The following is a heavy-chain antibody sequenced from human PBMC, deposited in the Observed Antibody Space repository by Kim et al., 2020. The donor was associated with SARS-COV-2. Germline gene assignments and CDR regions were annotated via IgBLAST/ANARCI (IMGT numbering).Heavy chain of an antibody. D-gene: IGHD5-18*01. V-gene: IGHV3-48*04. Sequence: GGSLRLSCAASGFTFSSYSMNWVRQAPGKGLEWVSYISSSSSTIYYADSVKGRFTISRDNAKNSLYLQMNSLRAEDTAVYYCASLTAMVTGLCAFDIWGQGTMVTVSS. CDR2: ISSSSSTI. J-gene: IGHJ3*02. CDR1: GFTFSSYS. CDR3: ASLTAMVTGLCAFDI.